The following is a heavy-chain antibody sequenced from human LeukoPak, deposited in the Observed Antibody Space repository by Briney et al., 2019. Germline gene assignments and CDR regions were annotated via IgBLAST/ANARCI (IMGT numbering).Heavy chain of an antibody. CDR3: GNLDRPMIY. J-gene: IGHJ4*02. Sequence: PGGSLRLSCAASGFTFSSFWMHWIRQAPGKGLVWVSRINSDGSSTSYADSVKGRFTISRDNTKNTLYLQMNSLRAEDTAVYYCGNLDRPMIYWGLGTLVTVSS. CDR1: GFTFSSFW. V-gene: IGHV3-74*01. CDR2: INSDGSST. D-gene: IGHD5-18*01.